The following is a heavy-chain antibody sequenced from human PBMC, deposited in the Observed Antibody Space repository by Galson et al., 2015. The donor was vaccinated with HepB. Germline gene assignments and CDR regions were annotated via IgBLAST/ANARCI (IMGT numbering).Heavy chain of an antibody. Sequence: SLRLSCAASGFTFSDYYMSWIRQAPGKGLEWVSYISSASSYTTYGDSVKGRFTISRDNAKNSLFLQMNSLRAEDTAVYYCAGRAGYNYGYGFDYWGQGTLVTVSS. CDR1: GFTFSDYY. CDR2: ISSASSYT. D-gene: IGHD5-18*01. J-gene: IGHJ4*02. V-gene: IGHV3-11*03. CDR3: AGRAGYNYGYGFDY.